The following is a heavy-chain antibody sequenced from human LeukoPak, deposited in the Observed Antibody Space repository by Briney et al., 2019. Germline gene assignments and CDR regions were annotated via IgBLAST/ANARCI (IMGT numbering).Heavy chain of an antibody. J-gene: IGHJ4*02. CDR3: ARARYYDSSGYHFDY. CDR2: IYHSGST. CDR1: GGSIGSGGYS. Sequence: SETLSLTCAVSGGSIGSGGYSWSWIRQPPGKGLEWIGYIYHSGSTYYNPSLKSRVTISVDRSKNQFSLKLSSVTAADTAVYYCARARYYDSSGYHFDYWGQGTLVTVSS. D-gene: IGHD3-22*01. V-gene: IGHV4-30-2*01.